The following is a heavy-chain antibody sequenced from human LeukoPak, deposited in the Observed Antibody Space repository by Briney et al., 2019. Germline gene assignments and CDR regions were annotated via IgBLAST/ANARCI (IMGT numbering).Heavy chain of an antibody. Sequence: ASVKVSCKASGYSFTGFFIYWVRQAPGQGLEWMGWISPNRGDTNYAQKFKGRVTMTTDTSLNTIYMELRSLRLDDTAVYFCARGSFLGTSSWFDPWGQGTLVTVSS. CDR3: ARGSFLGTSSWFDP. CDR1: GYSFTGFF. D-gene: IGHD2-8*01. J-gene: IGHJ5*02. V-gene: IGHV1-2*02. CDR2: ISPNRGDT.